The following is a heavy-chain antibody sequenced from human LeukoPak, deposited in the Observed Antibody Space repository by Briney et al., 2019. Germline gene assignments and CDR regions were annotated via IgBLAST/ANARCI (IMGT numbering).Heavy chain of an antibody. CDR1: VDSICGSSYY. V-gene: IGHV4-39*01. CDR2: IYYGGST. Sequence: SETLSLTCTVSVDSICGSSYYWGWIRQPPGKGVGWIGNIYYGGSTYYDPSLKSRVSISVDTSNNQFSLKVSSVTAADTAVYYCASADGYKIDYWGQGTLVTVSS. J-gene: IGHJ4*02. CDR3: ASADGYKIDY. D-gene: IGHD5-24*01.